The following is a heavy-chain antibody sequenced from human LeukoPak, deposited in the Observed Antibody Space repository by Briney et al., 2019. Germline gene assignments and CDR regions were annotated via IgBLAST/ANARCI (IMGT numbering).Heavy chain of an antibody. CDR2: IYYSGST. Sequence: SETLSLTCIVSGGSISSYYWSWIRQPPGKGLEWIGYIYYSGSTNYNPSLKNRLTLSIDTSKNQFSLKLSSVTAADTAVYYCARDLRNTISDAFDIWGQGTMVTVSS. V-gene: IGHV4-59*12. CDR1: GGSISSYY. CDR3: ARDLRNTISDAFDI. D-gene: IGHD5-24*01. J-gene: IGHJ3*02.